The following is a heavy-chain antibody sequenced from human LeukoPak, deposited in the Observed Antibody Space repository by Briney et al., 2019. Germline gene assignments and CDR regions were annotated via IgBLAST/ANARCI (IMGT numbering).Heavy chain of an antibody. CDR2: INPNSGGT. Sequence: ASVKVSCKASGGTFSSYAISWVRQAPGQGLEWMGRINPNSGGTNYAQKFQGRVTMTRDTSISTAYMELSRLRSDDTAVYYCARRPRAVAGIDYWGQGTLVTVSS. D-gene: IGHD6-19*01. J-gene: IGHJ4*02. V-gene: IGHV1-2*02. CDR1: GGTFSSYA. CDR3: ARRPRAVAGIDY.